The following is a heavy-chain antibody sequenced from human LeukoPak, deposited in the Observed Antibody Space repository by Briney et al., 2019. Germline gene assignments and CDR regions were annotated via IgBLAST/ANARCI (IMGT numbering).Heavy chain of an antibody. V-gene: IGHV1-24*01. CDR1: GYTLTELS. J-gene: IGHJ2*01. CDR3: ATVSDRDRAVWYFDL. Sequence: ASVKVSCKVSGYTLTELSMHWVRQAPGNGLEWMGGFDPEDDETIYAQKFQGRVTMTEDTSTDTAYMELSSLRSEDTAVYYCATVSDRDRAVWYFDLWGRGTLVTVSS. D-gene: IGHD2-21*02. CDR2: FDPEDDET.